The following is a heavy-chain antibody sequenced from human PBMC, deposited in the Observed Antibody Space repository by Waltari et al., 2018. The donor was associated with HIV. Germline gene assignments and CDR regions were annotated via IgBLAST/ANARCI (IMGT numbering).Heavy chain of an antibody. CDR3: ARTNYYDY. D-gene: IGHD2-8*01. CDR1: GFTFSTYG. J-gene: IGHJ4*02. CDR2: ISSKGCTT. Sequence: EVHLVQSGGGLVQPGESLRLSCEASGFTFSTYGMNCVRQAPGRGLEYVAVISSKGCTTSYANSVKGRCTISRDNSKNTLYLQMGSLRAEDTAVYYCARTNYYDYWGQGALVTVSS. V-gene: IGHV3-64*01.